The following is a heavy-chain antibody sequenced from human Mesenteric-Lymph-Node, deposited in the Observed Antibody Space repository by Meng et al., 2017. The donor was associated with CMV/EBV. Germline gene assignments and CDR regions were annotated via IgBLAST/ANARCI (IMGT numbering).Heavy chain of an antibody. J-gene: IGHJ4*02. Sequence: GESLKISCAVSGFTFEDYGMSWVRQAPGKGLEWVSGISGSGDSTYYADSVKGRFTISRDNSKNTLYLQMNSLRDEDTAVYHCAKEGDGGIQLWSQKYVFDYWGQGTLVTVSS. CDR3: AKEGDGGIQLWSQKYVFDY. CDR1: GFTFEDYG. D-gene: IGHD5-18*01. V-gene: IGHV3-23*01. CDR2: ISGSGDST.